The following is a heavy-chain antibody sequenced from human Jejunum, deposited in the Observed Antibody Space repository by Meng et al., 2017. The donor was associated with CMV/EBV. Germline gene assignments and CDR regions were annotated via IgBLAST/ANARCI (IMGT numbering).Heavy chain of an antibody. J-gene: IGHJ3*01. CDR2: ISPTSVYR. V-gene: IGHV3-21*06. CDR3: ARRSCTTMFCESRDAFDV. D-gene: IGHD3-9*01. Sequence: SSYGMNWVRQAPGKGLEWVSSISPTSVYRYYADSLQGRFNISRDNANNSVYLQLNSLRAEDTAVYYCARRSCTTMFCESRDAFDVWGQGTRVTVSS. CDR1: SSYG.